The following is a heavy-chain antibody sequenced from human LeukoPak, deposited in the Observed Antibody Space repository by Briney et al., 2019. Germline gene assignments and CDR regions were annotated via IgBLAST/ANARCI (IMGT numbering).Heavy chain of an antibody. J-gene: IGHJ4*02. CDR2: IYTSGTT. CDR1: GGSISSYD. V-gene: IGHV4-4*07. CDR3: ARTEELASYFDY. D-gene: IGHD1-26*01. Sequence: PSETLSLTCTVSGGSISSYDWNWIRQPAGKGLEWVGRIYTSGTTNYNPSLKSRVTMSVDMSKNQFSLKLISVTAADTAVYYCARTEELASYFDYWGQGTLVTVSS.